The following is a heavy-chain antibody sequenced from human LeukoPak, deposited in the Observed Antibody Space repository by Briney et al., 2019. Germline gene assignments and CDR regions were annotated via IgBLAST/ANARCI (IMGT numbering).Heavy chain of an antibody. V-gene: IGHV4-38-2*02. Sequence: SETLSLTCTVSGYSLSSGYYWGWIRQPPGKGLEWIGSIYHSGSTYYNPSLKSRLTISVDTSKNQFSLRLSSVTAADTAVYYCARATVSSGWLDYWGQGTLVTVSS. CDR1: GYSLSSGYY. J-gene: IGHJ4*02. CDR2: IYHSGST. CDR3: ARATVSSGWLDY. D-gene: IGHD6-19*01.